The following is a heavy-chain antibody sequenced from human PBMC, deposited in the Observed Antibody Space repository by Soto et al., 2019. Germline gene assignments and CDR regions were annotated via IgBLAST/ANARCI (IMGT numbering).Heavy chain of an antibody. CDR2: TSYDGSNK. Sequence: QVQLVESGGGVVQPGRSLRLSCAASGFTFSTYVMHWVRQAPGKGLEWVALTSYDGSNKYYADSVKGRFTISRDNSKNTLYLQMNSLRAEDTAVYYCARDRSVVVVPATPASWGQGTLVTVSS. CDR1: GFTFSTYV. CDR3: ARDRSVVVVPATPAS. D-gene: IGHD2-15*01. J-gene: IGHJ5*02. V-gene: IGHV3-30-3*01.